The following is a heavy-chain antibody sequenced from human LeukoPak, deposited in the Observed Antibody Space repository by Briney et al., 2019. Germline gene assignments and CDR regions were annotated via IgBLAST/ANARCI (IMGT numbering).Heavy chain of an antibody. CDR2: INTDGRST. J-gene: IGHJ2*01. CDR3: ARMDMGHYWYFDL. CDR1: GFTFSSYA. Sequence: PGGSLRLSCAVSGFTFSSYAMSWVRQAPGKGLVWVSRINTDGRSTSYADSVKDRFTISRDNAKNTLYLQMNSLRPEGTAVYYCARMDMGHYWYFDLWGRGTLVTVSS. D-gene: IGHD2-2*03. V-gene: IGHV3-74*01.